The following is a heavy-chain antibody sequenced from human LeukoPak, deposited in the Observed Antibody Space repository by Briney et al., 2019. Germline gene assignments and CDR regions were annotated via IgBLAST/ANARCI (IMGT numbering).Heavy chain of an antibody. V-gene: IGHV3-7*01. Sequence: GGSLRLSCAASEFSVGSNYMTWVRQAPGKGLEWVANIKQDGSEKYYVDSVKGRFTISRDNAKNSLYLQMNSLRAEDTAVYYCAREESRYSSGWYLDAFDIWGQGTMVTVSS. J-gene: IGHJ3*02. CDR2: IKQDGSEK. D-gene: IGHD6-19*01. CDR3: AREESRYSSGWYLDAFDI. CDR1: EFSVGSNY.